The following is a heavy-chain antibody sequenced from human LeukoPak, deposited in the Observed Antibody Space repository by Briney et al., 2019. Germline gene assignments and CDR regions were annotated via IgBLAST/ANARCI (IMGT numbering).Heavy chain of an antibody. CDR3: ARSDGPTDAFDI. V-gene: IGHV3-21*01. J-gene: IGHJ3*02. CDR2: ISGNSTYT. D-gene: IGHD4/OR15-4a*01. CDR1: GFTFSSYS. Sequence: GGSLGLSCTVSGFTFSSYSMNWVRQAPGKGLEWISSISGNSTYTLYTDSVKGRFTISRDNAKNSLSLQMNSLRAEDTAVYYCARSDGPTDAFDIWGRGTMVTLSS.